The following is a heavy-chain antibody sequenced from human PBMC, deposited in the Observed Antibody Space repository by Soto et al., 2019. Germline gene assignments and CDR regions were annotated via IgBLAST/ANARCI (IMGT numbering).Heavy chain of an antibody. CDR3: ATMGTPATGLYYFDN. J-gene: IGHJ4*02. Sequence: PSETLSLTCAFYGGSFSGYYWTLIRQPPGTGLEWIGEINHSGSTSYNASLKSRVTISVDTSKSQFSLNLSFVTAADTAVYYCATMGTPATGLYYFDNWGQGTLVTVSS. D-gene: IGHD1-7*01. CDR2: INHSGST. V-gene: IGHV4-34*01. CDR1: GGSFSGYY.